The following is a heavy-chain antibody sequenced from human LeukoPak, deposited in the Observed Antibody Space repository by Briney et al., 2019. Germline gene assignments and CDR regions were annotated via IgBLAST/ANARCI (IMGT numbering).Heavy chain of an antibody. V-gene: IGHV3-9*01. CDR1: GFTFDDYA. Sequence: PGGSLRLSCAASGFTFDDYAMHWVRQAPGKGLEWVSGISWNSGSIGYADSVKGQFTISRDNAKNSLYLQMNSLRAEDTALYYCARNYYDSSGYPSFDYWGQGTLVTVSS. CDR2: ISWNSGSI. J-gene: IGHJ4*02. D-gene: IGHD3-22*01. CDR3: ARNYYDSSGYPSFDY.